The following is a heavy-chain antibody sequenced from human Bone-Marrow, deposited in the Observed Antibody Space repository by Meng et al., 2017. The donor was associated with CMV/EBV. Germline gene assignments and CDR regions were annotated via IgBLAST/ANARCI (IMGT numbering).Heavy chain of an antibody. V-gene: IGHV3-21*04. CDR2: ISSSSSYI. J-gene: IGHJ4*02. D-gene: IGHD1-26*01. Sequence: GGSLRLSCAASGFTFSSYSMNWVRQAPGKGLEWVSSISSSSSYIYYADSVKGRSTISRDNSKNTLYLQMNSLRAEDTAVYYCAKDKRELRNWGQGTLVTVSS. CDR3: AKDKRELRN. CDR1: GFTFSSYS.